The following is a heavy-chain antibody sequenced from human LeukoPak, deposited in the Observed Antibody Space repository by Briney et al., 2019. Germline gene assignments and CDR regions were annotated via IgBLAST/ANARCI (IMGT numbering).Heavy chain of an antibody. CDR3: AKRGRKGYSYGSDAFDI. V-gene: IGHV3-30*18. D-gene: IGHD5-18*01. CDR1: GFTFSSYG. J-gene: IGHJ3*02. Sequence: GRSLRLSCAASGFTFSSYGMHWVRQAPGKGLEWLAVISYDGSNKYYADSVKGRFTISRDNSKTKLYLQMNSLRAEDTAVYYCAKRGRKGYSYGSDAFDIWGQGTMVTVSS. CDR2: ISYDGSNK.